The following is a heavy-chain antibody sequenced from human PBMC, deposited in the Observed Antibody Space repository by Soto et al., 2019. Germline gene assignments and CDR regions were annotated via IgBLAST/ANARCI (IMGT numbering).Heavy chain of an antibody. Sequence: SEPLSLTCTVSGGSISSSSYYWGWIRQPPGKGLEWIGSIYYSGSTYYNPSLKSRVTISVDTSKNQFSLKLSSVTAADTAVYYCASYYYDSSGYYYVPGVYWGQGTLVTVSS. CDR2: IYYSGST. J-gene: IGHJ4*02. V-gene: IGHV4-39*01. CDR3: ASYYYDSSGYYYVPGVY. CDR1: GGSISSSSYY. D-gene: IGHD3-22*01.